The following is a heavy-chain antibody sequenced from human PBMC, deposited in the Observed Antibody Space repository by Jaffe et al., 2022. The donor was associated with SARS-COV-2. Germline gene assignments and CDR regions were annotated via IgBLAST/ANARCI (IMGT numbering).Heavy chain of an antibody. CDR3: ATRGQLGLIHRDGYNPLPDY. Sequence: QVQLQQWGAGLLKPSETLSLTCAVYGGSFSGYYWSWIRQPPGKGLEWIGEINHSGSTNYNPSLKSRVTISVDTSKNQFSLKLSSVTAADTAVYYCATRGQLGLIHRDGYNPLPDYWGQGTLVTVSS. V-gene: IGHV4-34*01. CDR2: INHSGST. J-gene: IGHJ4*02. CDR1: GGSFSGYY. D-gene: IGHD3-16*01.